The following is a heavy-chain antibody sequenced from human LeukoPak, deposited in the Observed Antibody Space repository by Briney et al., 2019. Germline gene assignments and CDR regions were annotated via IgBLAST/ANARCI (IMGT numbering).Heavy chain of an antibody. CDR1: GGSISSDY. D-gene: IGHD6-19*01. V-gene: IGHV4-59*08. CDR3: ARHSSRTIDY. Sequence: SETLSLTCTVSGGSISSDYWSWIRQPPGKGLEWIGYIYYSGSTNYNPSLKSRVTISVDTSKNQFSLKLTSVTAADTAVYYCARHSSRTIDYWGQGTLVTVSS. J-gene: IGHJ4*02. CDR2: IYYSGST.